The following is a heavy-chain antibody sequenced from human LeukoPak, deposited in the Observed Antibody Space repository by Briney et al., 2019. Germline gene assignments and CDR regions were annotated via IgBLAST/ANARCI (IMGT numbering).Heavy chain of an antibody. Sequence: ASVKVSCKASGYTFTSYHMHWVRQAPGQGLEWMGIINPSGGTTNYAQKFRGRVTMTRDMSTSTAYMELSSLRSEDTAVYYCARMSYYDSSGDNWFDPWGQGTLVTVSS. V-gene: IGHV1-46*01. CDR1: GYTFTSYH. CDR2: INPSGGTT. D-gene: IGHD3-22*01. CDR3: ARMSYYDSSGDNWFDP. J-gene: IGHJ5*02.